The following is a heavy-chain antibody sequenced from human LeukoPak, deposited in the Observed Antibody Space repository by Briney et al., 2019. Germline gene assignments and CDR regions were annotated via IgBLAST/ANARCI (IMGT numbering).Heavy chain of an antibody. J-gene: IGHJ4*02. V-gene: IGHV4-39*01. Sequence: SETLSLTCTVYGGSISSSSYYWGWIRQPPGKGLEWIGYIYYSGSTYYNPSLKSRVTISVDTSKNQFSLKLSSVTAADTAVYYCARRDAMVGIDYWGQGTLVTVSS. D-gene: IGHD2-8*01. CDR2: IYYSGST. CDR3: ARRDAMVGIDY. CDR1: GGSISSSSYY.